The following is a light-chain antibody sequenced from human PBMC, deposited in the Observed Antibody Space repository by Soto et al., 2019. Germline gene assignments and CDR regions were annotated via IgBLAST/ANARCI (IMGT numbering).Light chain of an antibody. Sequence: QSALTQPASVSGSPGQSITISCTGTSSDVGDYDYVSWYQHHPGKAPKLIIYEVSNRPSGVSNRFSGSKSGNTASLTISGLQAEDEADYYCSSYISSTTLLYVFGTGTKVTVL. CDR1: SSDVGDYDY. V-gene: IGLV2-14*01. J-gene: IGLJ1*01. CDR3: SSYISSTTLLYV. CDR2: EVS.